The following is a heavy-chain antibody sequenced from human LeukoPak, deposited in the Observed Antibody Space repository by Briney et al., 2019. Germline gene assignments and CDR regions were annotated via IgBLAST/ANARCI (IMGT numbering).Heavy chain of an antibody. CDR2: ISGSGRDT. V-gene: IGHV3-23*01. D-gene: IGHD5-24*01. CDR1: GFTVSSNY. CDR3: AKDDAWLQYND. Sequence: GGSLRLSCAASGFTVSSNYMSWVRQAPGKGLEWVSVISGSGRDTYYVDSVKGRFTVSRDNSKNTLYLQINSLRDEDTAVYYCAKDDAWLQYNDWGQGTLVTVSS. J-gene: IGHJ4*02.